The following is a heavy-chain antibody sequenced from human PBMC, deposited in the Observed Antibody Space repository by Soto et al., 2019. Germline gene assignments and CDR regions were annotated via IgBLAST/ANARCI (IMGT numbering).Heavy chain of an antibody. CDR1: GFTFSSYA. J-gene: IGHJ5*02. Sequence: GGSLRLSCAASGFTFSSYAMHWVRQAPGKGLEWVAVISYDGSNKYYADSVKGRFTISRDNSKNTLYLQMNSLRAEDTAVYYCARDPRYCSGGSCFNWFDPWGQGTLVTVSS. V-gene: IGHV3-30-3*01. CDR2: ISYDGSNK. D-gene: IGHD2-15*01. CDR3: ARDPRYCSGGSCFNWFDP.